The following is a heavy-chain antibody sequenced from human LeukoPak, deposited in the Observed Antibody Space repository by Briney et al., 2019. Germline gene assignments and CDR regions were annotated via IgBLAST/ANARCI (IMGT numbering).Heavy chain of an antibody. Sequence: SETLSLTCTVSGGSISSGGYHWSWIRQHPGKGLEWIGYIYYSGSTYYNPSLKSRVTISVDTSKNQFSLKLSSVTAADTAVYYCARDSGYADYWGQGTLVTVSS. V-gene: IGHV4-31*03. CDR3: ARDSGYADY. D-gene: IGHD5-12*01. CDR1: GGSISSGGYH. J-gene: IGHJ4*02. CDR2: IYYSGST.